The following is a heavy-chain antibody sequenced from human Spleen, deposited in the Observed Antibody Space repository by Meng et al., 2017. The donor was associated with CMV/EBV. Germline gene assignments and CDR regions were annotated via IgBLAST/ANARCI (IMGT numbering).Heavy chain of an antibody. Sequence: ASVKVSCKASGYTFTAYYMHWVRQAPGQGLEWMGWINPNSGGTNYAQKLQGRVTMTRDTSISTAYMELSRLRSDDTAIYFCARVFYYDSSGYYFDCWGQGTLVTVS. J-gene: IGHJ4*02. CDR3: ARVFYYDSSGYYFDC. D-gene: IGHD3-22*01. V-gene: IGHV1-2*02. CDR1: GYTFTAYY. CDR2: INPNSGGT.